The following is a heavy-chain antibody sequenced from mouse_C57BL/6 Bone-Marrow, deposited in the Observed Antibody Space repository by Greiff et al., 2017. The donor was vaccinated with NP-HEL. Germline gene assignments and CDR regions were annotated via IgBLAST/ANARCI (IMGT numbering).Heavy chain of an antibody. V-gene: IGHV1-64*01. Sequence: QVQLKQPGAELVKPGASVKLSCKASGYTFTSYWMHWVKQRPGQGLEWIGMIHPNSGSTNYNEKFKSKATLTVDKSSSTAYMQLSSLTSEDSAVYYCARVTSFIPFDYWGQGTTLTVSS. CDR3: ARVTSFIPFDY. D-gene: IGHD1-1*01. CDR2: IHPNSGST. CDR1: GYTFTSYW. J-gene: IGHJ2*01.